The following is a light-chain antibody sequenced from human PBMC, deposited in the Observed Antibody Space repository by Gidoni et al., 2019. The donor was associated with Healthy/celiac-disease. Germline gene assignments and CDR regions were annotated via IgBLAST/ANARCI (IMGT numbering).Light chain of an antibody. J-gene: IGKJ3*01. V-gene: IGKV1-33*01. CDR3: QQYDNLPFT. CDR2: DAS. Sequence: DIQTTQSQSSLSASVGDRVTITCQASQDISNYLNWYQQKPGKAPKLLIYDASNLETGVPSRFSGSGSGTDFTFTISSLQAEDIATYYCQQYDNLPFTFGPGTKVDIK. CDR1: QDISNY.